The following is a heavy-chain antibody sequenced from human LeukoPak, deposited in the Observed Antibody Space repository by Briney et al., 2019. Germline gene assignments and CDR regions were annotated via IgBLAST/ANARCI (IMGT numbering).Heavy chain of an antibody. J-gene: IGHJ2*01. CDR2: IIPNSGGT. D-gene: IGHD6-13*01. CDR1: GYTFTDYY. V-gene: IGHV1-2*02. CDR3: ARGGAAPEGYWFFDL. Sequence: GASVKVSCKASGYTFTDYYMHWVRQAPGQGLEWMGWIIPNSGGTNYAQKFQGRVTMTRDTSISTAYMDLSRLRSDDTAVYYCARGGAAPEGYWFFDLWGRGTLVTVSS.